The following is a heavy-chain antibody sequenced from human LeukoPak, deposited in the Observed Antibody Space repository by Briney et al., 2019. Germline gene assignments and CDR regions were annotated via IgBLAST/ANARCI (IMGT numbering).Heavy chain of an antibody. D-gene: IGHD2-21*01. CDR3: VKKYCGSANCHFDY. CDR1: GFTFSDYS. J-gene: IGHJ4*02. CDR2: VSGDGGTT. V-gene: IGHV3-23*01. Sequence: GGSMRLTCAASGFTFSDYSMSWVRQAPGKVLEWVSIVSGDGGTTIHADSVRGRFAISRDNSKNTLYLKMNSLRVEDTALYYCVKKYCGSANCHFDYGGQGTLVTVSS.